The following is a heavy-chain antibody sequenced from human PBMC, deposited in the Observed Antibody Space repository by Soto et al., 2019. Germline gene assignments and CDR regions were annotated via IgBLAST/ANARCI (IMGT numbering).Heavy chain of an antibody. CDR2: IYYSGST. V-gene: IGHV4-59*01. D-gene: IGHD3-22*01. CDR3: AREVGIYDSSGYYDGSYYGMDV. Sequence: SETLSLTCTVSAGSISSYYWSWIRQPPGKGLEWIGYIYYSGSTNYHPSLKSRVTISVDTSKNQFSLKLSSVTAADTAVYYCAREVGIYDSSGYYDGSYYGMDVWGQGTTVTVSS. J-gene: IGHJ6*02. CDR1: AGSISSYY.